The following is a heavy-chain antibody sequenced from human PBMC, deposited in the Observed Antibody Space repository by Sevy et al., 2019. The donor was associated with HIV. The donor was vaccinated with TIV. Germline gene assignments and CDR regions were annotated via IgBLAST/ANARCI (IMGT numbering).Heavy chain of an antibody. Sequence: GGSLRLSCAASGFTFSDYYMSWIRQAPGKGLEWVSYISSSGSTIYYADSVRGRFTISRDNAKKSLYLQMNSLRAEDTAVYYCAKRGGQYDLGMDVWGQGTTVTVSS. J-gene: IGHJ6*02. V-gene: IGHV3-11*04. CDR3: AKRGGQYDLGMDV. CDR1: GFTFSDYY. D-gene: IGHD3-3*01. CDR2: ISSSGSTI.